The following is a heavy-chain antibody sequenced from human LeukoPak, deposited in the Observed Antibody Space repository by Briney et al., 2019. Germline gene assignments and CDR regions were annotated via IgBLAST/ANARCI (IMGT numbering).Heavy chain of an antibody. CDR3: ARGRAAHSWFDP. CDR2: INHSGST. D-gene: IGHD6-13*01. V-gene: IGHV4-34*01. CDR1: GGSFSGYY. J-gene: IGHJ5*02. Sequence: SETLSLTCPVYGGSFSGYYWSWIRQPPGKGLEWIGEINHSGSTNYNPSLESRVTISVDTSKNQFSLKLSSVTAADTAVYYCARGRAAHSWFDPWGQGTLVTVSS.